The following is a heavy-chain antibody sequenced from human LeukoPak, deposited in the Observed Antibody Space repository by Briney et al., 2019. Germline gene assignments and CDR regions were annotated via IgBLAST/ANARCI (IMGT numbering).Heavy chain of an antibody. Sequence: SETLSLTCTVSGGSISSYYWSWIRQPPGKGLEWIGYIYYNGSTNYNPSLKSRVTISVDTSKNQFSLELSSVTAADTAVYYCARRGAYYGNFDYWGQGTLVTVSS. CDR3: ARRGAYYGNFDY. V-gene: IGHV4-59*08. CDR2: IYYNGST. D-gene: IGHD1-26*01. J-gene: IGHJ4*02. CDR1: GGSISSYY.